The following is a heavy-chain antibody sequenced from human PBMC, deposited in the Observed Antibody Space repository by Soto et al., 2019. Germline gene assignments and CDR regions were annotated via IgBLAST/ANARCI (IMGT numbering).Heavy chain of an antibody. CDR2: ISSSSSYI. J-gene: IGHJ6*02. V-gene: IGHV3-21*01. Sequence: GGSLRLSCAASGFTFSSYSMNWVRQAPGKGLEWVSSISSSSSYIYYADSVKGRFTISRDNAKNSLYLQMNSLRAEDTAVYYCARDRDSSGPYGMDVWGQGTTVTVSS. CDR1: GFTFSSYS. CDR3: ARDRDSSGPYGMDV. D-gene: IGHD6-25*01.